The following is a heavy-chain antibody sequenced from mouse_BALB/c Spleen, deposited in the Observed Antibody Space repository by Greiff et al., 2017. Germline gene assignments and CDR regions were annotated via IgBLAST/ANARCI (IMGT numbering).Heavy chain of an antibody. V-gene: IGHV3-2*02. CDR2: ISYSGST. Sequence: DVKLVESGPGLVKPSQSLSLTCTVTGYSITSDYAWNWIRQFPGNKLEWMGYISYSGSTSYNPSLKSRISITRDTSKNQFFLQLNSVTTEDTATYYCARRWLPLYAMDYWGQGTSVTVSS. D-gene: IGHD2-2*01. CDR3: ARRWLPLYAMDY. J-gene: IGHJ4*01. CDR1: GYSITSDYA.